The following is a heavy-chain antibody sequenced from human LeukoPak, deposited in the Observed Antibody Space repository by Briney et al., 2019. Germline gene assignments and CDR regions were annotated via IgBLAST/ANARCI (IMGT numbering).Heavy chain of an antibody. CDR1: GLTFSHAW. Sequence: GGSLRLSCAASGLTFSHAWMSWVRQSPGKGLEWVGRIKSKSDGGITDYAAPVKGRFTISRDDSKNTLYLQMISLKTEDTAVYYCTTDFYFGSGSYFDNWGQGTLVTVSS. CDR2: IKSKSDGGIT. CDR3: TTDFYFGSGSYFDN. J-gene: IGHJ4*02. V-gene: IGHV3-15*01. D-gene: IGHD3-10*01.